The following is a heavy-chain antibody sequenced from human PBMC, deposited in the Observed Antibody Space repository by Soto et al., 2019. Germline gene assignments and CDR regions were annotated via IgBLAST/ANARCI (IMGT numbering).Heavy chain of an antibody. J-gene: IGHJ4*02. Sequence: GASVKVSCKASGGTFSSYAISWVRQAPGQGLEWMGGIIPIFGTANYAQKFQGRVTITADESTSTAYMELSSLRSEDTAVYYCARDVDHYYGSGTSSDYWGQGTLVTVSS. D-gene: IGHD3-10*01. V-gene: IGHV1-69*13. CDR1: GGTFSSYA. CDR2: IIPIFGTA. CDR3: ARDVDHYYGSGTSSDY.